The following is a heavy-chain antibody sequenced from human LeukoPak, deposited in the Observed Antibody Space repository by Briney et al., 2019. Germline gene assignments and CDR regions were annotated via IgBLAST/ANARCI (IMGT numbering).Heavy chain of an antibody. CDR2: IYPGDSDT. V-gene: IGHV5-51*01. J-gene: IGHJ4*02. Sequence: GESLKISCKGSGYSFTSYWIGWVRRMPGKGLEWMGIIYPGDSDTRYSPSFQGQVTISADKSISTAYLQWSSLKASDTAMYYCARQADDGSGYPSYYFDSWGQGTLVIVSS. D-gene: IGHD3-22*01. CDR3: ARQADDGSGYPSYYFDS. CDR1: GYSFTSYW.